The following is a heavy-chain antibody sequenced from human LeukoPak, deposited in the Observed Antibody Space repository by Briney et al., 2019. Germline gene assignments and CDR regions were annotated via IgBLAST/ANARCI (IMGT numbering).Heavy chain of an antibody. CDR1: GGTFSSYA. D-gene: IGHD3-10*01. CDR2: IIPIFGTA. J-gene: IGHJ4*02. V-gene: IGHV1-69*05. CDR3: ANGGYGSGSYSSDY. Sequence: SVKVSCKASGGTFSSYAISWVRQAPGQGLEWMGGIIPIFGTANYAQKFQGRVTITTDESTSTAYMELSSPRSEDTAVYYCANGGYGSGSYSSDYWGQGTLVTVSS.